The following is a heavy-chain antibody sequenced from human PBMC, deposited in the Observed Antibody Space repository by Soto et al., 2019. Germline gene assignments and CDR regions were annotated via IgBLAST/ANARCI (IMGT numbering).Heavy chain of an antibody. D-gene: IGHD1-1*01. CDR2: IYATGTT. CDR3: VRDGTKTLRDWFEP. CDR1: GASISGFY. Sequence: PSETLSLTCTFSGASISGFYWSWIRKSAGKGLEWIGRIYATGTTDYNPSLKSRVMMSVDTSKKQFSLKLRSVTAADTAVYYCVRDGTKTLRDWFEPLGQGSAVNLSS. V-gene: IGHV4-4*07. J-gene: IGHJ5*02.